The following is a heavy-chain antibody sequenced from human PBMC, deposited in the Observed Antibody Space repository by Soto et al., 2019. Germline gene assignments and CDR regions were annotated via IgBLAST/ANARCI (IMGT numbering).Heavy chain of an antibody. CDR3: ARDIDYDIDY. CDR2: IYPKEDRA. Sequence: QVQLVQSEAEVQKPGASVKVSCKTSGYIFKNYGISWVRQAPGQGLEWLGWIYPKEDRANIAQNFQGRVTLTTDTPTSTAYIELRSLRFDDSAVYFCARDIDYDIDYWGQGPLVTVSS. J-gene: IGHJ4*02. D-gene: IGHD4-17*01. V-gene: IGHV1-18*01. CDR1: GYIFKNYG.